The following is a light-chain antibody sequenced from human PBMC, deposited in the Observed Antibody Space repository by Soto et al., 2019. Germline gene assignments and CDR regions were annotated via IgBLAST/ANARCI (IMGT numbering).Light chain of an antibody. CDR1: QDISNF. CDR3: QQYDNLPIT. Sequence: DSQMTQSPSSLSASVGDRVTITCQASQDISNFLNWYQQKPGKAPKLLIYDASNLETGVPSRFSGSGSGADFIFIINSLQPEDIATYYCQQYDNLPITFGPGTKVDIK. J-gene: IGKJ3*01. CDR2: DAS. V-gene: IGKV1-33*01.